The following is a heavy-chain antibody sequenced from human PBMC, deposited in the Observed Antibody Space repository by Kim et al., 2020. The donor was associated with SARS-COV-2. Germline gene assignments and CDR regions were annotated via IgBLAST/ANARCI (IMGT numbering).Heavy chain of an antibody. CDR3: AREKYYYDSSGSFSQHFDY. D-gene: IGHD3-22*01. V-gene: IGHV3-30*07. Sequence: GRFTSSRDNSKNTLNLQMNSLRAEDTAVYYCAREKYYYDSSGSFSQHFDYWGQGTLVTVSS. J-gene: IGHJ4*02.